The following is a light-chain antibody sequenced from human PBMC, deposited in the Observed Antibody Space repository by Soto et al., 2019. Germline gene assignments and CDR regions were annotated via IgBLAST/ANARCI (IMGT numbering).Light chain of an antibody. Sequence: QSVLTQPASVSGSPGQSITISCTGTSSDVGAYNSVSWYQQHPGEAPKLVIYDVSSRPSGVSDRFSGSKSGSTASLTIFGLQAEDEADYYCCSYTSSVTYVFGTGTKVTV. J-gene: IGLJ1*01. CDR1: SSDVGAYNS. CDR3: CSYTSSVTYV. CDR2: DVS. V-gene: IGLV2-14*03.